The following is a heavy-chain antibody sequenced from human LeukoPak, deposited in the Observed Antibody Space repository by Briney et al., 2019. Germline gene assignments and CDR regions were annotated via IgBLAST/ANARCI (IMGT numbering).Heavy chain of an antibody. Sequence: AASVKVSCKASGYTFTSYYMHWVRQAPGQGLEWMGIINPSGGSTSYAQKFQGRVTMTRDMSTSTVYMELSSLRSEDTAVYYCARAEILRYNWNCFDYWGQGTLVTVSS. CDR2: INPSGGST. V-gene: IGHV1-46*01. CDR3: ARAEILRYNWNCFDY. D-gene: IGHD1-20*01. J-gene: IGHJ4*02. CDR1: GYTFTSYY.